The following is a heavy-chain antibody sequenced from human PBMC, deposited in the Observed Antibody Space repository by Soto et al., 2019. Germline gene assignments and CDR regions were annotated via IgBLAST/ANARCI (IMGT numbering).Heavy chain of an antibody. D-gene: IGHD2-2*02. V-gene: IGHV3-30-3*01. CDR1: GFIFSSYA. Sequence: GSLRLSCAASGFIFSSYAMHWVRQAPGKGLEWVAVISYDGSNKYYADSVKGRFTISRDNSKNTLYLQMNSLRAEDTAVYYCAREDRDIVVVPAAILPDYWGQGTLVTVSS. J-gene: IGHJ4*02. CDR2: ISYDGSNK. CDR3: AREDRDIVVVPAAILPDY.